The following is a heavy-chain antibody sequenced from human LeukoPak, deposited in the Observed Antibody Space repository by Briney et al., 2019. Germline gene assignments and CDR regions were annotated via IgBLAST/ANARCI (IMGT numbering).Heavy chain of an antibody. V-gene: IGHV3-23*01. CDR2: ISGSDGST. CDR3: ARELPDRTKDY. CDR1: GFTFSNYA. Sequence: GGSLRLSCTASGFTFSNYAMSWVRQAPGKGLEWVSTISGSDGSTYYADSVKGRFTISRDNSKNTLYLQMNSLRSEDTAVYYCARELPDRTKDYWGQGTLVTVSS. J-gene: IGHJ4*02. D-gene: IGHD3-3*01.